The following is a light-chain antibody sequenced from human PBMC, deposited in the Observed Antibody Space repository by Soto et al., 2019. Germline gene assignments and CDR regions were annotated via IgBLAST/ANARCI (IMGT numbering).Light chain of an antibody. J-gene: IGLJ3*02. CDR1: SSNIVSYS. V-gene: IGLV1-44*01. CDR2: SDN. CDR3: ASCDDSLNGPV. Sequence: QSVLSQPPSASGTPGQRVTMSCSGSSSNIVSYSVSWYLHLPGTAPKLLIYSDNQRPSGVPDRFSGSKSGTSASLAISGLQSEDEADYYCASCDDSLNGPVFGGGTKLTVL.